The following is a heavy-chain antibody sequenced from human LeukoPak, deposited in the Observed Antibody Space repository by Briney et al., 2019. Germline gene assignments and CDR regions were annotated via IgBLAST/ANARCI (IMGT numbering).Heavy chain of an antibody. CDR1: GCTFSSYA. V-gene: IGHV3-23*01. D-gene: IGHD6-25*01. CDR3: ARAYSGSGDAFDV. J-gene: IGHJ3*01. Sequence: GGSLRLSCAASGCTFSSYAMSWVRQAPGKGLEWVSAISGSGGSTYYADSVKGRFTISRVNSKNTLYLQMNSPRAEDTAVYYCARAYSGSGDAFDVWGQGTMVTVSS. CDR2: ISGSGGST.